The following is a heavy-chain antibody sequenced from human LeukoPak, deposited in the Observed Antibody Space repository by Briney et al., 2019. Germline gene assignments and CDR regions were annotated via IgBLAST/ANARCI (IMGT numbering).Heavy chain of an antibody. J-gene: IGHJ5*02. D-gene: IGHD6-19*01. CDR1: GGSISSGGYY. Sequence: SQTLSLTCTVSGGSISSGGYYWSWIRQHPGKGLEWIGYIYYSGSTYYNPSLKSRVTISVDTSKNQFFLKLSSVTAADTAVYYCARGPSPKSRIAVAGNWFDPWGQGTLVTVSS. V-gene: IGHV4-31*03. CDR3: ARGPSPKSRIAVAGNWFDP. CDR2: IYYSGST.